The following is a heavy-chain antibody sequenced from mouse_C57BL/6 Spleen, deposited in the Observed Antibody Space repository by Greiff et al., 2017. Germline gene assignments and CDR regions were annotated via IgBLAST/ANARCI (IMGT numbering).Heavy chain of an antibody. CDR3: ARTLDGYQYYFDY. Sequence: VQLQQPGAELVMPGASVKLSCKASGYTFTSYWMHWVKQRPGQGLEWIGEIDPSDSYTNYNQKFKGKSTLTVDKSSSTAYMQLSSLTSEDSAVYYCARTLDGYQYYFDYWGQGTTLTVSS. CDR2: IDPSDSYT. CDR1: GYTFTSYW. V-gene: IGHV1-69*01. D-gene: IGHD2-3*01. J-gene: IGHJ2*01.